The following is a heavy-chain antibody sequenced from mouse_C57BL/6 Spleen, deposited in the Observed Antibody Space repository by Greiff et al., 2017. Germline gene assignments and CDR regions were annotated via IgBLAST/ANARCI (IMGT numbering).Heavy chain of an antibody. V-gene: IGHV1-50*01. J-gene: IGHJ2*01. CDR1: GYTFTSYW. CDR2: LDPSDSYT. Sequence: VQLQQPGAELVKPGASVQLSCKASGYTFTSYWMQWVKQRPGQGLAWIGELDPSDSYTNYNQKFKGKATLTVDTSSSTAYRQLSSLTSEDCAVYYGARGRYYDGSGYVDNWGQGTTLTVSS. D-gene: IGHD1-1*01. CDR3: ARGRYYDGSGYVDN.